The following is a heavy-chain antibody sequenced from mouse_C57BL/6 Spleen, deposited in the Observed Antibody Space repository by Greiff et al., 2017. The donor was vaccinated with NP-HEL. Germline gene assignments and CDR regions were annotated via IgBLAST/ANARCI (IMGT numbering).Heavy chain of an antibody. V-gene: IGHV1-18*01. Sequence: VQLQQSGPELVKPGASVKIPCKASGYTFTDYNMDWVKQSHGKSLEWIGDINPNNGGTIYNQKFKGKATLTVDKSSSTAYMELRSLTSEDTAVYYCARRGYDGYYDFDYWGQGTTLTVPS. CDR1: GYTFTDYN. CDR3: ARRGYDGYYDFDY. J-gene: IGHJ2*01. CDR2: INPNNGGT. D-gene: IGHD2-3*01.